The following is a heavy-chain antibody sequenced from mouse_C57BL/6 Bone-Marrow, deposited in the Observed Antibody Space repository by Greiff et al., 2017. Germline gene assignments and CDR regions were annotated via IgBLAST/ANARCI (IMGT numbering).Heavy chain of an antibody. CDR2: ISYDGSN. V-gene: IGHV3-6*01. CDR3: ARDLYCYGPDY. D-gene: IGHD1-1*02. Sequence: ESGPGLVKPSQSLSLTCSVTGYSITSGYYWNWIRQFPGNKLEWMGYISYDGSNNYNPSLKNRISITREPSKNQFFLKLNSVTTEDTATYYCARDLYCYGPDYWGQGTTLTVSS. J-gene: IGHJ2*01. CDR1: GYSITSGYY.